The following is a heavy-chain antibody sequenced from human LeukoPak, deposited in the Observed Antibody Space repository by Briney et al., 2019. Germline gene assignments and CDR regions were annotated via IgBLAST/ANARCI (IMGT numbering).Heavy chain of an antibody. CDR3: ARDRYDSSGPIDY. D-gene: IGHD3-22*01. J-gene: IGHJ4*02. Sequence: MHWVRQXXGKGLEWXAVIWYDGSNKYYADSVKGRFTISRDNSKNTLYLQMNSLRAEDTAVYYCARDRYDSSGPIDYWGQGTLVTVSS. V-gene: IGHV3-33*01. CDR2: IWYDGSNK.